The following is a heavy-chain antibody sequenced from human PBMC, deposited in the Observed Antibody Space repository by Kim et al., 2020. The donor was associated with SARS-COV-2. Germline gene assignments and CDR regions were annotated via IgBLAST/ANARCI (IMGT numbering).Heavy chain of an antibody. CDR3: AHIRIAADIYFDY. D-gene: IGHD6-13*01. V-gene: IGHV2-5*01. Sequence: YSPSLKSKLTITKDTSKNQVVLTMTSMGPVDTATYYCAHIRIAADIYFDYWGQGTLVTVSS. J-gene: IGHJ4*02.